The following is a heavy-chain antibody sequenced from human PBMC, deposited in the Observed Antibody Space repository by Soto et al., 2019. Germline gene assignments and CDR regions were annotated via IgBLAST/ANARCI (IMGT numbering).Heavy chain of an antibody. Sequence: ASVKVSCKASGYTFTSYAMHWVRQAPGQRLEWMGWINAGNGNTKYSQKFQGRVTITRDTSASTAYMELSSLRSEDTAVYYCAWSIVVVTAIYYWGQGTLVTVSS. CDR1: GYTFTSYA. D-gene: IGHD2-21*02. CDR3: AWSIVVVTAIYY. J-gene: IGHJ4*02. CDR2: INAGNGNT. V-gene: IGHV1-3*01.